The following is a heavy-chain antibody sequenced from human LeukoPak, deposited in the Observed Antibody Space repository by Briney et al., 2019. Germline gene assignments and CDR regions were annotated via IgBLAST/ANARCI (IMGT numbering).Heavy chain of an antibody. CDR1: GYTFTGYY. CDR2: INPNSGGT. D-gene: IGHD2-15*01. Sequence: GASVKVSCKASGYTFTGYYMHWVRQAPGQGLEWMGWINPNSGGTNYAQKFQGRVTMTRDTSISTAYMELSRLRSDDTAVYYCARSAHGSPKNWFDPWGQGTLVTVSS. J-gene: IGHJ5*02. CDR3: ARSAHGSPKNWFDP. V-gene: IGHV1-2*02.